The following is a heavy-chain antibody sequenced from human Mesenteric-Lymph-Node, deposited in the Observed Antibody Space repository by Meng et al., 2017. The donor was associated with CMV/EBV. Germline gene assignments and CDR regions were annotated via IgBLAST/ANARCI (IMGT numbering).Heavy chain of an antibody. D-gene: IGHD3-9*01. CDR2: INHSGST. J-gene: IGHJ4*02. Sequence: QVHIARWGAGRFKPSESLALTFVVYGGSFSVYYCNWIRHSPEKGLERIGEINHSGSTTYTPSFTSRIIISVDTSTNQISLNMSSVTAADTAVYYCARGSSYEILAGYFDYWGQGALVTVSS. CDR1: GGSFSVYY. V-gene: IGHV4-34*01. CDR3: ARGSSYEILAGYFDY.